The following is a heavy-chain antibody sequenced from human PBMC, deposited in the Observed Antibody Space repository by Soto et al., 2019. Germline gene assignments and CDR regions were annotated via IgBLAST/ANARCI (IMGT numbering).Heavy chain of an antibody. D-gene: IGHD6-13*01. CDR2: ISAYNGNT. Sequence: QVQLVQSGAEVKKPGASVKVSCKASGYTFTNYAFSWVRQAPGQRLEWMGWISAYNGNTNYPQKLQGRVTMTTDTPTSTAYMELRSLRCDETAVYYCARDLAATGPFDCWGQGTLVTVSS. V-gene: IGHV1-18*01. CDR3: ARDLAATGPFDC. CDR1: GYTFTNYA. J-gene: IGHJ4*02.